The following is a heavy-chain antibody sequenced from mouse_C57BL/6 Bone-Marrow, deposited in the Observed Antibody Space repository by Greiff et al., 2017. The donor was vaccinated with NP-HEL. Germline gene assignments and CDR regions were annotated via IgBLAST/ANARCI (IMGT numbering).Heavy chain of an antibody. J-gene: IGHJ1*03. D-gene: IGHD1-1*01. Sequence: VKLVESGPGLVQPSQSLSITCTVSGFSLTSYGVHWVRQSPGKGLEWLGVIWRGGSTDYNAAFMSRLSITKDNSKSQVFFKMNSLQADDTAIYYCAKNDYGKGDWYFDVWGTGTTVTVSS. CDR3: AKNDYGKGDWYFDV. V-gene: IGHV2-5*01. CDR1: GFSLTSYG. CDR2: IWRGGST.